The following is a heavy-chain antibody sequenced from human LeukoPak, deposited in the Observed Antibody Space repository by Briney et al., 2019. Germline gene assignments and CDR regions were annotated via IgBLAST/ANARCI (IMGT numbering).Heavy chain of an antibody. Sequence: ASVKVSCKPSGYRFTDFYIHWVRQAPGQGLEDMGRINTHNGGTVYVKKFQGRLSMTTDTSIGAAYMELQSLRSDDTAVYYCARDHDYEGLKGNYWGRGTMVTVTS. CDR3: ARDHDYEGLKGNY. D-gene: IGHD3-10*01. J-gene: IGHJ1*01. CDR1: GYRFTDFY. CDR2: INTHNGGT. V-gene: IGHV1-2*06.